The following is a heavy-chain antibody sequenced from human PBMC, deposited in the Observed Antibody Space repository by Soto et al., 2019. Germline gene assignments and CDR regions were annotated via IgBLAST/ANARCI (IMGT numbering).Heavy chain of an antibody. D-gene: IGHD1-7*01. J-gene: IGHJ4*02. Sequence: SGASLKISCXASGFNFGGSWLGWVRQMPGKGLEWMGIICPGDSDARYSPSFQGQVTISADKSISTAYLQWRSLKPSDTAKYYCARCGFIGTPPDYWGQGTRVTVSS. CDR3: ARCGFIGTPPDY. CDR1: GFNFGGSW. V-gene: IGHV5-51*01. CDR2: ICPGDSDA.